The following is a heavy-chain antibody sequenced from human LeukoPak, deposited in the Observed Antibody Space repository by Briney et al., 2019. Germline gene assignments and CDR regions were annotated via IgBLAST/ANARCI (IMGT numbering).Heavy chain of an antibody. Sequence: PGGSLRLSCAASGFTFDDYAMHWVRQAPGKGLEWVSGISWNRGSIDYADSVKGRFTISRDNAKNSLYLQMNSLRAEDTALYYCAKDKAAGGSDYYYGMDVWGQGTTVTVSS. CDR2: ISWNRGSI. CDR3: AKDKAAGGSDYYYGMDV. D-gene: IGHD5-12*01. CDR1: GFTFDDYA. V-gene: IGHV3-9*01. J-gene: IGHJ6*02.